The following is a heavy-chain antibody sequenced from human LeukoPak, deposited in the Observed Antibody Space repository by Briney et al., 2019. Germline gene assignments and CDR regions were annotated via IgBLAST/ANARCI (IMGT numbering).Heavy chain of an antibody. CDR2: INTNTGNP. J-gene: IGHJ5*02. CDR1: GYTFTSYD. Sequence: ASVKVSCKASGYTFTSYDINWVRQAPGQGLEWMGWINTNTGNPTYAQGFTGRFVFSLDTSVSTAYLQISSLKAEDTAVYYCARVSRIAARRQSYWFDPWGQGTLVTVSS. V-gene: IGHV7-4-1*02. CDR3: ARVSRIAARRQSYWFDP. D-gene: IGHD6-6*01.